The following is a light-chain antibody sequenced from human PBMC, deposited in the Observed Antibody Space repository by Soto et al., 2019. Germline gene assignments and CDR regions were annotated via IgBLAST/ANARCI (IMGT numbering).Light chain of an antibody. CDR1: SSNIGAGYD. V-gene: IGLV1-40*01. J-gene: IGLJ1*01. CDR3: QSYDSSLRGHV. CDR2: GNS. Sequence: QPVLTQPPSVSGAPGQRVTISCTGSSSNIGAGYDVHWYQQLPGTAPKLLIYGNSNRPSGVPDRFSGSKSGTSASLAITGLQAEDEADYYCQSYDSSLRGHVFGTGTKLTVL.